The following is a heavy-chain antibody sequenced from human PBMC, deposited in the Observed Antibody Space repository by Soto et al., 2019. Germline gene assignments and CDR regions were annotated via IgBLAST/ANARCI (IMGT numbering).Heavy chain of an antibody. V-gene: IGHV4-30-4*01. CDR1: GAAISSGDYY. J-gene: IGHJ4*02. D-gene: IGHD1-1*01. Sequence: SETLSLTCTVSGAAISSGDYYWNWIRQPPGKGLEWIGYIFNTAGTSYNTSLRSRLTISADTSKNQFSLRLSSVTAADTAMYYCARHGRDGDNYYFDYWGQGTLVTVSS. CDR2: IFNTAGT. CDR3: ARHGRDGDNYYFDY.